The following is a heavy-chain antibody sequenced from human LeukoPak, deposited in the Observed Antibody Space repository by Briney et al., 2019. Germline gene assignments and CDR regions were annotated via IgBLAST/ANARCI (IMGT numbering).Heavy chain of an antibody. J-gene: IGHJ4*02. CDR3: ARASTTFDD. V-gene: IGHV4-59*01. Sequence: PWETLSLTCSVSGGSITGYYWSWIRQPPGKGLEWIGHVSDGGRTDYSPSLRSRVSISVDTSKNQFSLKLNSVTAADTAVYFCARASTTFDDWGQGTLVTVSS. CDR2: VSDGGRT. D-gene: IGHD1-14*01. CDR1: GGSITGYY.